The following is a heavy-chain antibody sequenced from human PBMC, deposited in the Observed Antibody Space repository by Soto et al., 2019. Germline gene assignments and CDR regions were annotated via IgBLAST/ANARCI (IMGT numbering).Heavy chain of an antibody. CDR2: LGDTGTKT. CDR1: GFTFRTYA. J-gene: IGHJ6*02. Sequence: GGSLRLSCAAFGFTFRTYAMNWVRQAPGKALEWVAALGDTGTKTYYARSVRGRFTISRDNSKNTVDLQMNSLSAEDTAIYYCAKEFETSGYYSYYYAMDVWGPGTSVTVSS. D-gene: IGHD3-22*01. V-gene: IGHV3-23*01. CDR3: AKEFETSGYYSYYYAMDV.